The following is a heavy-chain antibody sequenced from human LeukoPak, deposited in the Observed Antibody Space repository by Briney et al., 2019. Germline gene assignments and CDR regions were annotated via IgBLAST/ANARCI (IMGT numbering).Heavy chain of an antibody. CDR1: GFTFSGYA. Sequence: GGSLRLSCAASGFTFSGYAMSWVRQAPGKGLECVSAISGSGGSTYYAESVKGRFTISRDNSKNTLYLQMNGLGAEDTAVYYCAKTDYGDFVPFDPWGQGTLVTVSS. D-gene: IGHD4-17*01. V-gene: IGHV3-23*01. CDR2: ISGSGGST. J-gene: IGHJ5*02. CDR3: AKTDYGDFVPFDP.